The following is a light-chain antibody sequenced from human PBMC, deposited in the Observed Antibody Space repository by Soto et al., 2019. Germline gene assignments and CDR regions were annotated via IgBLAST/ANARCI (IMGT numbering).Light chain of an antibody. Sequence: DIQMTQSPSTLSASVGDRITITCRASQSVSDWVAWYQQRPGKAPKVLIYDVSTLESGVPSRFRGSGYGTEFTLTISSLQPDDFATYYCQQYGRYPLTGGGGTKVEIK. CDR1: QSVSDW. CDR2: DVS. J-gene: IGKJ4*01. CDR3: QQYGRYPLT. V-gene: IGKV1-5*01.